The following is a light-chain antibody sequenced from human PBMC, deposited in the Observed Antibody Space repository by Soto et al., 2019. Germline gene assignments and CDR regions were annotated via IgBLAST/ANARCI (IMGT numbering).Light chain of an antibody. CDR3: QQRSTWPLLFT. Sequence: EIVLTQSPATLCLSPGERATLSCRASQSVSSSLAWYQQKPGQAPRLLIYDASNRASGVPARFSGSGSGTDFTLTISSLEPEDFAVYYCQQRSTWPLLFTFGPGTKVDIK. CDR2: DAS. J-gene: IGKJ3*01. CDR1: QSVSSS. V-gene: IGKV3-11*01.